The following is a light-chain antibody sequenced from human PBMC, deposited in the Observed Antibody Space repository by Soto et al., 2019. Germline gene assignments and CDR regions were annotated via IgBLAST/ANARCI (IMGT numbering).Light chain of an antibody. CDR2: AAS. CDR3: QHYDSLPMYT. Sequence: DIQMTQSPSSLSASVGDRVTITCQASQDINNDLSWYQQKPGKAPKLLIYAASNLATGVPSRFSGSASGTDFTFTISSLQPEDLATYFCQHYDSLPMYTFGQGTKLEIK. V-gene: IGKV1-33*01. CDR1: QDINND. J-gene: IGKJ2*01.